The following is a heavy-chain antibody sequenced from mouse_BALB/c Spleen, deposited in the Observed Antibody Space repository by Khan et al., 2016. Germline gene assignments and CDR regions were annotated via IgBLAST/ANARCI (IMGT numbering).Heavy chain of an antibody. D-gene: IGHD2-1*01. CDR1: GYTFTDYS. V-gene: IGHV9-2-1*01. Sequence: QIQLVQSGPELKKPGETVKISCKASGYTFTDYSMHWVKQAPGKGLKWMGWINTETGEPTYADDFKGRFALSLETSASTAYLQINNLKNEDTATYFCASGFYYGNYENYWCQGTTLTVSS. CDR2: INTETGEP. CDR3: ASGFYYGNYENY. J-gene: IGHJ2*01.